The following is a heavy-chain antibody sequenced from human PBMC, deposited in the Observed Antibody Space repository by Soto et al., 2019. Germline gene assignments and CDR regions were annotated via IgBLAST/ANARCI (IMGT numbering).Heavy chain of an antibody. V-gene: IGHV3-11*01. Sequence: SLRLSCAASGFTFSDYYMSWIRQAPGKGLEWVSYIGSSDNIIYYADSVKGRFTISRDNAKNSLYLQMNSLRAEDTAVYYCARDLGYYESSGYFDHWGQGTLVTVSS. J-gene: IGHJ4*02. CDR2: IGSSDNII. D-gene: IGHD3-22*01. CDR3: ARDLGYYESSGYFDH. CDR1: GFTFSDYY.